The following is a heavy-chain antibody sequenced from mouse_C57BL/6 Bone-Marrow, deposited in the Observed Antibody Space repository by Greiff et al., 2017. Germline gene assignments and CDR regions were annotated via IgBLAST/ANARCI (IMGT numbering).Heavy chain of an antibody. CDR3: TRGLLRGFAY. V-gene: IGHV5-9-1*02. CDR2: ISSGGDYT. CDR1: GFTFSSYA. D-gene: IGHD2-3*01. Sequence: EVQLVESGEGLVKPGGSLKLSCAASGFTFSSYAMYWVRQTPEKRLEWVAYISSGGDYTYYADTVKGRLTISRDNARNTLYLQMSSLKSEDTAMYYSTRGLLRGFAYWGQGTLVTVSA. J-gene: IGHJ3*01.